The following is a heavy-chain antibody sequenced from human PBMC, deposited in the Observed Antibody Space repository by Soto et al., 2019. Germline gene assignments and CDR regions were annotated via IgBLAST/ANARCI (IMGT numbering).Heavy chain of an antibody. V-gene: IGHV5-51*01. Sequence: GESLKISCEDSGYRFTSYWIAWVRQMPGKGLEWMGIVYVDDSDTKYSPSFEGQVTISADKSLNSAYLQWTSLRASDTAMYYCARRGPIYYDSSGYPYGSMDVWGQGTTVTVS. D-gene: IGHD3-22*01. CDR3: ARRGPIYYDSSGYPYGSMDV. J-gene: IGHJ6*02. CDR2: VYVDDSDT. CDR1: GYRFTSYW.